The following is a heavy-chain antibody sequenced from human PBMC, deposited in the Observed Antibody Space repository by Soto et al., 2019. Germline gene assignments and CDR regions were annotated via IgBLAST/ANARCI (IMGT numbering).Heavy chain of an antibody. CDR2: IWSDGSNK. CDR1: GFTFSSYG. CDR3: ARDLSRGYSYGSDY. D-gene: IGHD5-18*01. J-gene: IGHJ4*02. Sequence: QVQLVESGGGVVQPGRSLRLSRAASGFTFSSYGMHWVRQAPGKGLEWVAVIWSDGSNKYYADSVKGRFTISRDNSKNTLYLQMNSLRAEDTAVYYCARDLSRGYSYGSDYWGQGTLVTVSS. V-gene: IGHV3-33*01.